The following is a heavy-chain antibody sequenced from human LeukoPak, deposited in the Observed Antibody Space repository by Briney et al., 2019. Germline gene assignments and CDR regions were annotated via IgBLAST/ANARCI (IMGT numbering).Heavy chain of an antibody. D-gene: IGHD6-13*01. Sequence: SETLSLTCAVYGGSFSGYYWSWIRQPPGKGLEWIGEINHSGSTNYNPSLKSRVTISVDTSKNQFSLKLSSVTAADTAVYYCARGEIAAAGVWGQGTLVTVSS. J-gene: IGHJ4*02. CDR3: ARGEIAAAGV. V-gene: IGHV4-34*01. CDR2: INHSGST. CDR1: GGSFSGYY.